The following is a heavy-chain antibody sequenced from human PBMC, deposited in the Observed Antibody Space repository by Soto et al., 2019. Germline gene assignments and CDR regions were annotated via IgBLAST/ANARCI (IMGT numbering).Heavy chain of an antibody. Sequence: EVQLVESGGGLVQPGRSLRLSCAACGFTFDDYAMHWVRQAPGKGLEWVSGISWNSGSIGYADSVKGRFTISRDNAKNSLYLQMNSLRAEDTALYYCAKDMRPNYYYYMDVWGKGTTVTVSS. CDR1: GFTFDDYA. CDR2: ISWNSGSI. V-gene: IGHV3-9*01. CDR3: AKDMRPNYYYYMDV. J-gene: IGHJ6*03.